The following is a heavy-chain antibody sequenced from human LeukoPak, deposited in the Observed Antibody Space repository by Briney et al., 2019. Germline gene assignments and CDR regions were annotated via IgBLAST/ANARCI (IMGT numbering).Heavy chain of an antibody. CDR2: IYYSGST. CDR1: GGSISSGGYC. J-gene: IGHJ5*02. V-gene: IGHV4-31*03. CDR3: ARGGSSSSSVSWFDP. D-gene: IGHD6-6*01. Sequence: SETLSLTCTVSGGSISSGGYCWSWIRRHPGKGLEWIGYIYYSGSTYYNPSLKSRVTISVDTSKNQFSLKLSSVTAADTAVYYCARGGSSSSSVSWFDPWGQGTLVTVSS.